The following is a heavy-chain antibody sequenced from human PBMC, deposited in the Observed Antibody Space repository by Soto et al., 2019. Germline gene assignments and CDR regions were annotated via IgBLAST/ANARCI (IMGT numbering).Heavy chain of an antibody. Sequence: PSETLSLTCTVSGGSVSSSSYFWDWIRQPPGRGLEWIGGIYYTGNTYYNPSLKSRVTISVDTSKNQFSLKLSSVTAADTAVYYCARKGPVSRITMIVVHAFDIWGQGTMVTVSS. D-gene: IGHD3-22*01. CDR3: ARKGPVSRITMIVVHAFDI. CDR1: GGSVSSSSYF. J-gene: IGHJ3*02. V-gene: IGHV4-39*07. CDR2: IYYTGNT.